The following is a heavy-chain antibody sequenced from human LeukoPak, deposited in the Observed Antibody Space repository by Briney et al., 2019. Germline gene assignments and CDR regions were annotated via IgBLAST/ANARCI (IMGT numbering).Heavy chain of an antibody. J-gene: IGHJ4*02. V-gene: IGHV3-21*01. CDR3: ARNSFANQWLVLGY. D-gene: IGHD6-19*01. CDR1: GFTFSSYS. Sequence: GGSLRLSCAAPGFTFSSYSMNWVRQAPGKGLEWVSSISSSSSYIYYADSVEGRFTISRDNAKNSLYLQMNSLRAEDTAVYYCARNSFANQWLVLGYWGQGTLVTVSS. CDR2: ISSSSSYI.